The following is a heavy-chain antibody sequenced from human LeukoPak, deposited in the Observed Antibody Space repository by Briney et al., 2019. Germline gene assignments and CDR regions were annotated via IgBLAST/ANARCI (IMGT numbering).Heavy chain of an antibody. Sequence: GASVTVSCKASGYTFTDRYIHWVRQAPGQGLEWMGWINPDSGDTYYTQKFQGRITMTRDTSISTVYMELTRLTSDDTAVYYCARENIIGGIVDGEDYWGQGTLVTVSS. J-gene: IGHJ4*02. CDR2: INPDSGDT. CDR1: GYTFTDRY. V-gene: IGHV1-2*02. D-gene: IGHD3-16*01. CDR3: ARENIIGGIVDGEDY.